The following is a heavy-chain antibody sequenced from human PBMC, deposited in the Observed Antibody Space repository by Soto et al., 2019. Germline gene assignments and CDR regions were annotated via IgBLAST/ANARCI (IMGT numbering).Heavy chain of an antibody. Sequence: QVQLVQSGAEVKKPGSSVKVSCKVSGGTFNYYAINWVRQAPGQGLEWMGGIVPIAGTTNYAQKFQGRVTITADEATITAYMELSSLRAEYTAVYSWASSGVVVNAFDIWGQGTLVTVSS. J-gene: IGHJ3*02. CDR2: IVPIAGTT. CDR1: GGTFNYYA. CDR3: ASSGVVVNAFDI. D-gene: IGHD2-21*01. V-gene: IGHV1-69*12.